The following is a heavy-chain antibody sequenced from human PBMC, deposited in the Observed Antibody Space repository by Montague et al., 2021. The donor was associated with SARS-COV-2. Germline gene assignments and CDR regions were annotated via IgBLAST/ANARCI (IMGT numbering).Heavy chain of an antibody. CDR1: GDSVSHDF. Sequence: SETLSLTCTVSGDSVSHDFWTWIRQPPGKGLEWNGYVYYSRSSSYKPSLRGQVSIAGDTSKNQFSLRLSTVTAADTAIYYCVRDPAPSGSGTFYDSWGQGTLVAVSS. V-gene: IGHV4-59*02. CDR3: VRDPAPSGSGTFYDS. J-gene: IGHJ4*02. CDR2: VYYSRSS. D-gene: IGHD1-26*01.